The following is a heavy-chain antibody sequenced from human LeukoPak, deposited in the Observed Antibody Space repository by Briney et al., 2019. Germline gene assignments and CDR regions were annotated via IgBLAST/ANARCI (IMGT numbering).Heavy chain of an antibody. CDR2: ISGSGGST. D-gene: IGHD1-26*01. V-gene: IGHV3-23*01. J-gene: IGHJ4*02. CDR1: GFTFSSYA. Sequence: PGGSLSLSCAASGFTFSSYAMSWVRQAPGKGLEWVSAISGSGGSTYYADSVKGRFTISRDNSKNTLYLQMNSLRAEDTAVYYCAKDPGGSYGGTDYWGQGTLVTVSS. CDR3: AKDPGGSYGGTDY.